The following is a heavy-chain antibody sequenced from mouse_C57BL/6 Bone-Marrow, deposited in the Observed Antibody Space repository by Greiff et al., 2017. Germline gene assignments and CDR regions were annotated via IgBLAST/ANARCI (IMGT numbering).Heavy chain of an antibody. CDR2: INYDGSST. Sequence: EVQVVESEGGLVQPGSSMKLSCTASGFTFSDYYMAWVRQVPEKGLEWVANINYDGSSTYYLDSLKSRFIISRDNAKNILYLQMSSLKSEDTATXYCAREQYYYGSSYGYAMDYWGQGTSVTVSS. CDR1: GFTFSDYY. V-gene: IGHV5-16*01. J-gene: IGHJ4*01. CDR3: AREQYYYGSSYGYAMDY. D-gene: IGHD1-1*01.